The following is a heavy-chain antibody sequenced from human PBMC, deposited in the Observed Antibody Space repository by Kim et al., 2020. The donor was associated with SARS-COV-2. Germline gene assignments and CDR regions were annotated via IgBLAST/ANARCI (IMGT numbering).Heavy chain of an antibody. J-gene: IGHJ6*02. CDR3: AKDLGYDYVWGSYRIYYYYGRDG. Sequence: LSLTCAASGFTFSSYGMHWVRQAPGKGLEWVAVISYDGSNKYYADSVKGRFTISRDNSKNTLYLQMNSLRAEDTAVYYCAKDLGYDYVWGSYRIYYYYGRDGWGQGTTVTVSS. CDR1: GFTFSSYG. V-gene: IGHV3-30*18. CDR2: ISYDGSNK. D-gene: IGHD3-16*02.